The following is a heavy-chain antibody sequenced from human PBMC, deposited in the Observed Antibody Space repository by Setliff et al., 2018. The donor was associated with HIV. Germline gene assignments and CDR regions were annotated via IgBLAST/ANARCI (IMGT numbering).Heavy chain of an antibody. CDR1: GDSISSYS. D-gene: IGHD1-26*01. CDR2: IFSSGST. V-gene: IGHV4-4*09. J-gene: IGHJ4*02. Sequence: PSETLSLTCTVSGDSISSYSWNWIRQSPGGGLEWIGFIFSSGSTKYNPSLQSRVTMSIDTSKNQFSLRLTSVTAADTAVYYCARVGDLGSTYYFDYWGQGALVTVSS. CDR3: ARVGDLGSTYYFDY.